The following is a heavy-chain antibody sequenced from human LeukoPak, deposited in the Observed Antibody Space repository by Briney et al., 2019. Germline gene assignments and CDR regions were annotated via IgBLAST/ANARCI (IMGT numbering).Heavy chain of an antibody. CDR1: GGSISSYY. D-gene: IGHD2-21*02. CDR3: ARVGVTDMGDAFDI. J-gene: IGHJ3*02. Sequence: SETLSLTCTVSGGSISSYYWSWVRQPPGKGLEWIGYIYYSGSTNYNPSLKSRVTISVDTSKNQFSLRLSSVTAADTAVYYCARVGVTDMGDAFDIWGQGTMVTVSS. CDR2: IYYSGST. V-gene: IGHV4-59*01.